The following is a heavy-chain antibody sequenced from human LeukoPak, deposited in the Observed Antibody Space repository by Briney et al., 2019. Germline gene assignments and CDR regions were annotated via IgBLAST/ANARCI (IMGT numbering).Heavy chain of an antibody. Sequence: PGGSLRLSCAASGFTFDDYAMHWVRHAPGKGLEWVSGISWKSGSIGYADSVKGRFTISRDNAKNSLYLQMNSLRAEDTAMYYCAKALGQMGDYGGQGTLVTVS. D-gene: IGHD2-8*01. CDR3: AKALGQMGDY. J-gene: IGHJ4*02. CDR1: GFTFDDYA. CDR2: ISWKSGSI. V-gene: IGHV3-9*01.